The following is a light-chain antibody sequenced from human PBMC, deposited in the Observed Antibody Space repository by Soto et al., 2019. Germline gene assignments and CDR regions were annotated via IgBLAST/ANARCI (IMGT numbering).Light chain of an antibody. CDR3: CSYGRSRAV. CDR2: EVS. CDR1: SSDVGSHNL. J-gene: IGLJ7*01. Sequence: QSALTQPPSVSGSPGQSITISCTGTSSDVGSHNLVSWYQQHPGQAPKLMIYEVSKRPLRVSARFSASKSGNTASLTISGLQAEDEDDYYSCSYGRSRAVFGGGTQLTVL. V-gene: IGLV2-23*02.